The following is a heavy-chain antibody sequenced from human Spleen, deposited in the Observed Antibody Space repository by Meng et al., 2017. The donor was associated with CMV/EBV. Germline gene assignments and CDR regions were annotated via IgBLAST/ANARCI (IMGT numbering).Heavy chain of an antibody. Sequence: SGPTLVKPTQTLTLTCTFSGFSLSTSGMCVNWVRQPPGKALEWLALIDWDDDKDYTTSLRTRLTISKDTSKNQVVLTMTNMDSVDTATYYCARSRAVTPYSSSPGRFDSWGQGTLVTVSS. V-gene: IGHV2-70*19. CDR3: ARSRAVTPYSSSPGRFDS. J-gene: IGHJ4*02. D-gene: IGHD6-6*01. CDR2: IDWDDDK. CDR1: GFSLSTSGMC.